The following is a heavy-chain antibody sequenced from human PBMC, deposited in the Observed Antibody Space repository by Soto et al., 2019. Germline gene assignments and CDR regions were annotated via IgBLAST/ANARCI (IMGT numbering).Heavy chain of an antibody. J-gene: IGHJ6*02. D-gene: IGHD2-2*01. V-gene: IGHV1-2*02. Sequence: QVQLVQSGAEVKKPGASVKVSCKASGFTFSAYYIYWVRQAPGQGLEWIGWINPNSGGTNNAQKFQGRVTMTRDTSTSTVYMELSVLISDDKAVYFCARSLLDEYSSSWRSAYYGMDVWGQGTTVTVSS. CDR1: GFTFSAYY. CDR3: ARSLLDEYSSSWRSAYYGMDV. CDR2: INPNSGGT.